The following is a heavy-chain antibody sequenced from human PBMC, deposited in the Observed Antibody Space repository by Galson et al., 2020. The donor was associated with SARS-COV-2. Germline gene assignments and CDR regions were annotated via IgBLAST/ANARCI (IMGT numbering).Heavy chain of an antibody. CDR1: GFPFSDYA. CDR3: ARDGQRSRGWAFDD. V-gene: IGHV3-33*01. D-gene: IGHD6-19*01. Sequence: GGSLRLSCAASGFPFSDYAIHWVRQAPGKGLEWVAQIFFDGSDKYYGDSVKGRFTISRDRSKNMVYLQMNNLKVDDTAVYYCARDGQRSRGWAFDDWGQGTLVTVSS. J-gene: IGHJ4*02. CDR2: IFFDGSDK.